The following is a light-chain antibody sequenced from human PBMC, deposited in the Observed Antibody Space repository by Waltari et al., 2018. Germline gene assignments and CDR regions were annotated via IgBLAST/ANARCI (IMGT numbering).Light chain of an antibody. CDR1: QDISNY. CDR2: DAS. J-gene: IGKJ1*01. V-gene: IGKV1-33*01. CDR3: QQYDNLPWT. Sequence: DIQMTQSPSSLSASVGDRLTITCQASQDISNYLNWYQQKPGKAPQLLIYDASNLETGVPSRFSGSGSGTDFTFTISSLQPEDIATYYCQQYDNLPWTFGQGTKVEIK.